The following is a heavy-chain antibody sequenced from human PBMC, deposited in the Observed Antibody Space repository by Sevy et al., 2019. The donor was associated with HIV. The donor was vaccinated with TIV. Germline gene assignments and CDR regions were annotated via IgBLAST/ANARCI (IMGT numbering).Heavy chain of an antibody. CDR1: AYNFIGYY. D-gene: IGHD6-19*01. V-gene: IGHV1-2*06. Sequence: ASVKVSCKASAYNFIGYYIHWVRQAPGQGLEWIGRINPTSGGIKYAHKFQGRVTVTIDMSVSTAYMELTRLTSDDTAIYYCVGQTSGWYDWFDPWGPGTLVTVSS. CDR3: VGQTSGWYDWFDP. CDR2: INPTSGGI. J-gene: IGHJ5*02.